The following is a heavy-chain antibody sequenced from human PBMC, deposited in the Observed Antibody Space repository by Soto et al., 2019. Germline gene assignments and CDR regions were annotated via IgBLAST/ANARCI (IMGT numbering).Heavy chain of an antibody. J-gene: IGHJ4*02. D-gene: IGHD3-10*01. V-gene: IGHV1-2*02. CDR1: GYTFTGYY. CDR2: INPNSGGT. Sequence: GASVKVSCKASGYTFTGYYMHWVRQAPGQGLEWMGWINPNSGGTNYAQKFQGRVTMTRDTSISTAYMELSRLRSDDTAVYYYSREPMVRGVLFDYWGQGTLVTVS. CDR3: SREPMVRGVLFDY.